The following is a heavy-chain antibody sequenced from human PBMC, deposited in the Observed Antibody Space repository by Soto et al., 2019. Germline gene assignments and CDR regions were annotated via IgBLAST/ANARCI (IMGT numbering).Heavy chain of an antibody. CDR3: TSDTVGLKDT. Sequence: MQMLESGGGSVQPGGPLRLSCAAAGFPFSPYWMHWVRQTPGKGLVCVSRINPAGPITNYADSVEGRFTISRDNADSAWFLQMISLSAEETAIYSCTSDTVGLKDTWGPGTLVTVSS. J-gene: IGHJ5*02. CDR2: INPAGPIT. D-gene: IGHD3-3*01. CDR1: GFPFSPYW. V-gene: IGHV3-74*01.